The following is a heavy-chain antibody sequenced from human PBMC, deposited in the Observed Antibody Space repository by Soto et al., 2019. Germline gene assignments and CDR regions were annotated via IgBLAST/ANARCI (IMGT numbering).Heavy chain of an antibody. J-gene: IGHJ4*02. D-gene: IGHD3-9*01. CDR2: IYYRGNT. CDR1: GGSISPYY. CDR3: ARHPGYYDVLTGYSTYYFDS. Sequence: QVQLQESGPGLVKPSETLSLTCTVSGGSISPYYWSWIRQPPGKGLEWIGYIYYRGNTNYNPSFKSRVTIXVXTXXNQFSLRLSSVTAADTAVYYCARHPGYYDVLTGYSTYYFDSWGQGTLVTVSS. V-gene: IGHV4-59*08.